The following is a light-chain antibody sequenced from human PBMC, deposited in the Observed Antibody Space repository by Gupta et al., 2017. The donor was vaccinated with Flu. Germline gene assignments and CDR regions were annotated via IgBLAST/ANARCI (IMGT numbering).Light chain of an antibody. CDR2: DAS. CDR3: QQYGSSPPYT. Sequence: TLSLSPGERASLSCRASESGSSNYVAWYQQKPGQAPRLLIYDASSRATGIPDRFSGSGSGTDFTLTISRLEPEDFAVFYCQQYGSSPPYTFGQGTKLEIK. CDR1: ESGSSNY. J-gene: IGKJ2*01. V-gene: IGKV3-20*01.